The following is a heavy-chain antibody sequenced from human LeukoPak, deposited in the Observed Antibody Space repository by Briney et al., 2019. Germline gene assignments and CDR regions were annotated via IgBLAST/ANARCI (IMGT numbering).Heavy chain of an antibody. CDR1: GFTFSDYY. CDR3: ARDGVGAEDY. D-gene: IGHD1-26*01. Sequence: GGSLRLSCAASGFTFSDYYMSWIRQAPGKGLEWVSCVSSSSSAIYYVDSVKGRFAISRDNAKNSLYLQMNSLRAEDTAVYYCARDGVGAEDYWGQGTLVTVSS. J-gene: IGHJ4*02. V-gene: IGHV3-11*04. CDR2: VSSSSSAI.